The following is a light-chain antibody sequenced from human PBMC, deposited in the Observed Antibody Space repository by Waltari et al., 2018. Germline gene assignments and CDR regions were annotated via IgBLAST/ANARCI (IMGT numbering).Light chain of an antibody. J-gene: IGKJ1*01. V-gene: IGKV3D-15*01. CDR3: QQYNDWPRT. CDR2: RAS. Sequence: EIVLTQSPATLSVSPGDRVTLSCRASQSVGTNLAWYQHSPGRAPRLLVYRASTRARYIPARFSASGSGTEFTLSISTLQSEDSAVFYCQQYNDWPRTFGQGTKVEIK. CDR1: QSVGTN.